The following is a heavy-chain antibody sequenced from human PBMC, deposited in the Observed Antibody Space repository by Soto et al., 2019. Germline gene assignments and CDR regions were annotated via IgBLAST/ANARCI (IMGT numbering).Heavy chain of an antibody. Sequence: QLQLQESGPGLVKPSEPLSLTCTVSGGSISSSSYYWGWIRQPPGKGLEWIGSIYYSGSTYYNPSLKSRVTISVDTSNNHFSLRLSSVTAADPAVYYCATRFYGSSSTNCYWYFELWCRGTLVTDSS. CDR1: GGSISSSSYY. J-gene: IGHJ2*01. V-gene: IGHV4-39*01. CDR2: IYYSGST. D-gene: IGHD2-2*01. CDR3: ATRFYGSSSTNCYWYFEL.